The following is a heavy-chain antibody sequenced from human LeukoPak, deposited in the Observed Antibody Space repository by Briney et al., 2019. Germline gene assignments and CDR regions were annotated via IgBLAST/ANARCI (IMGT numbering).Heavy chain of an antibody. Sequence: ASVKVSCKASGGTFSSYAISWVRQAPGQGLEWMGWISAYNGNTNYAQKLQGRVTMTTDTSTSTAYMELRSLRSDDTAVYYRARDQYYYDSSGYYYVDNWFDPWGQGTLVTVSS. CDR2: ISAYNGNT. CDR1: GGTFSSYA. J-gene: IGHJ5*02. V-gene: IGHV1-18*01. D-gene: IGHD3-22*01. CDR3: ARDQYYYDSSGYYYVDNWFDP.